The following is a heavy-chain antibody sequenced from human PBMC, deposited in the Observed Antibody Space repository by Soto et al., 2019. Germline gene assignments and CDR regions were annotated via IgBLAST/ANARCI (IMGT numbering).Heavy chain of an antibody. V-gene: IGHV4-61*01. Sequence: SETLSLTCTVSGGSVSSGSYYWSWIRQPPGKGLEWIGNIYYSGSTNYNPSLKSRVTISVDTSKNQFSLKLSSVTAADTAVYYWARVPPSEPFDYWGQGTLVTVSS. J-gene: IGHJ4*02. CDR3: ARVPPSEPFDY. CDR2: IYYSGST. CDR1: GGSVSSGSYY.